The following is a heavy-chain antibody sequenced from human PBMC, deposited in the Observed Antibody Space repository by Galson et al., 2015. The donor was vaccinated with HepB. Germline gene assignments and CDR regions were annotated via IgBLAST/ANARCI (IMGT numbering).Heavy chain of an antibody. V-gene: IGHV1-69*04. CDR1: GGTFSSYA. CDR2: IIPILGIA. Sequence: SCKASGGTFSSYAISWVRQAPGQGLEWMGRIIPILGIANYAQKFQGRVTITADKSTSTAYMELSSLRSEDTAVYYCARLPSGYSSGWYEDYWGQGTLVTVSS. D-gene: IGHD6-19*01. J-gene: IGHJ4*02. CDR3: ARLPSGYSSGWYEDY.